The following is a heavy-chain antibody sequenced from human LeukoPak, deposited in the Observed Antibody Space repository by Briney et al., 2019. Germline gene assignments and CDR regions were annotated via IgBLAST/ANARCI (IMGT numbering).Heavy chain of an antibody. CDR2: ISSSSNYI. V-gene: IGHV3-21*01. CDR1: GFTFSYYS. Sequence: GGSLRLSCAASGFTFSYYSMNWVRQAPGKGLEWVSSISSSSNYIYYADSVKGRFTISRDNAKNSLYLQMNSLRAEDTAVFYCARDRWFGGLLYPLDYWGQGTLVTVSS. J-gene: IGHJ4*02. CDR3: ARDRWFGGLLYPLDY. D-gene: IGHD3-10*01.